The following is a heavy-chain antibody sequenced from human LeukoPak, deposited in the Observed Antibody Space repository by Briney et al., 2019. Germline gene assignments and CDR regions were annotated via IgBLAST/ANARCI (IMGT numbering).Heavy chain of an antibody. D-gene: IGHD1-26*01. CDR3: ARRRGTWDATWFDP. CDR1: GDSVSSSNYY. V-gene: IGHV4-39*01. J-gene: IGHJ5*02. CDR2: LYYDGRT. Sequence: KSSETLSLTCAVFGDSVSSSNYYWAWFRQPPGKGPDWIGSLYYDGRTYYNPSLESRLTVSVDTSNNQFSLKVTSVTATDTAVYYCARRRGTWDATWFDPWGQGTLVTVSS.